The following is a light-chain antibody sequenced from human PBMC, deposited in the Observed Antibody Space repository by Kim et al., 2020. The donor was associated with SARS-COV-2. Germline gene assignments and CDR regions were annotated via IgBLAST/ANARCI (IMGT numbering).Light chain of an antibody. CDR3: NSYTKSATLV. V-gene: IGLV2-14*01. J-gene: IGLJ3*02. CDR1: SSDVGAYNY. CDR2: EVN. Sequence: QSALTQPASVSGSPGQSITISCTGTSSDVGAYNYVSWYQHHPGKAPKLMIYEVNNRPSGVSNRFSGSKSGNTASLTIPGLQAEDEADYYCNSYTKSATLVFGGGTQLTVL.